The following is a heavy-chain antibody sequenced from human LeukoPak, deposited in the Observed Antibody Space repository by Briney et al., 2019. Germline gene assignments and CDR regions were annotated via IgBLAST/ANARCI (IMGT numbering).Heavy chain of an antibody. D-gene: IGHD2-15*01. Sequence: PGGSLRLSGEASEFTFSAYNMRWIGRAQGKGLKGVSSLRRSGSTKYYADSVKGRFTISRDNAKNSLFLQMNSLRAEDTAVYYCARVLRYCSGGNCYSGGLGYMDVWGKGTTVTISS. V-gene: IGHV3-11*01. CDR3: ARVLRYCSGGNCYSGGLGYMDV. J-gene: IGHJ6*03. CDR1: EFTFSAYN. CDR2: LRRSGSTK.